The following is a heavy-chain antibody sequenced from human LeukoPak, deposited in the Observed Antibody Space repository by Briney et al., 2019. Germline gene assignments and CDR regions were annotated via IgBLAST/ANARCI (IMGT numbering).Heavy chain of an antibody. J-gene: IGHJ4*02. CDR3: ARDSEGIVVSINY. CDR1: GFTFSNYG. V-gene: IGHV3-21*01. CDR2: IGRNTNYI. D-gene: IGHD3-3*01. Sequence: GGSLRLSCAASGFTFSNYGMNWVRQAPGKGLEWVSSIGRNTNYIYYADSAKGRFTISRDDAKNSLYLQMNSLRAEDTAVYYCARDSEGIVVSINYWGQGTLVSVSS.